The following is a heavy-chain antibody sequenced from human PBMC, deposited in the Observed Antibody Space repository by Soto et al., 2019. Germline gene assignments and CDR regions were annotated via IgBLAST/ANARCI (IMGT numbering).Heavy chain of an antibody. J-gene: IGHJ5*02. CDR1: GFTFSSYC. CDR2: IWYDGSNK. V-gene: IGHV3-33*01. D-gene: IGHD3-3*01. CDR3: ARDSITIFGVVEKSRENGNWFDP. Sequence: GGSLRLSCAASGFTFSSYCMHWVRQDPGKGLEWVAVIWYDGSNKYYADSVKGRFTISRDNSKNTLYLQMNSLRAEDTAVYYCARDSITIFGVVEKSRENGNWFDPWGQGTLVTVSS.